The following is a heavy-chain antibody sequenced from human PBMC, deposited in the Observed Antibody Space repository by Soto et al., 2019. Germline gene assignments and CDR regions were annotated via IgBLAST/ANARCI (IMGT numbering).Heavy chain of an antibody. J-gene: IGHJ4*02. D-gene: IGHD6-19*01. CDR1: GGSISSRY. CDR3: AQTHGWRGFDY. Sequence: QVKLQESGPGLVKPSETMSLTCTASGGSISSRYWHWIRQPPGKGLEWIGHIYNGESTNYNPTLKSRVTITEDTSKNQFSLKLGSVTAADTTVYYWAQTHGWRGFDYWGQGILVTVSS. V-gene: IGHV4-59*01. CDR2: IYNGEST.